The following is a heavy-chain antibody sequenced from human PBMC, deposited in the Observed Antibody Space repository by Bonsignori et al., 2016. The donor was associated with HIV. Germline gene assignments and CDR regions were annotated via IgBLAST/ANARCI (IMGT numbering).Heavy chain of an antibody. Sequence: RQAPGKGLEWIGSIYHSGSTYYNPSLKSRVTISVDTSKNQFSLKLSSVTAADTAVYYCARNGMGIAAAGSFDYWGQGTLVTVSS. V-gene: IGHV4-38-2*01. CDR3: ARNGMGIAAAGSFDY. D-gene: IGHD6-13*01. J-gene: IGHJ4*02. CDR2: IYHSGST.